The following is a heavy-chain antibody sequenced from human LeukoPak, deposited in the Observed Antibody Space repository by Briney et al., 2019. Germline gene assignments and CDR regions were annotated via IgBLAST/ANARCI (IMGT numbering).Heavy chain of an antibody. CDR3: ARHRFGDYSFDY. J-gene: IGHJ4*02. CDR1: GGSISSSGYF. D-gene: IGHD3-10*01. V-gene: IGHV4-39*01. CDR2: MYYSGST. Sequence: PSETLSLTCTVSGGSISSSGYFWGWIRQPPGKGLEWIGSMYYSGSTYYNSSLRSRLTISVDTSKNQFSLKLSSMTAADTAVYYCARHRFGDYSFDYWDQGTLVTVSS.